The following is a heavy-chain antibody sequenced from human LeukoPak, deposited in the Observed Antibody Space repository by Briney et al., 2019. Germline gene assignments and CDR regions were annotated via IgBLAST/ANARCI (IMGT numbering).Heavy chain of an antibody. CDR3: ASYPRSVDTPPFDY. CDR2: INPNNGDT. V-gene: IGHV1-2*02. D-gene: IGHD3-16*02. Sequence: GASVKVSCKASGYSFTAQYMHWLRQAPGQGLEWMGWINPNNGDTKYAQSFLGRVIMTRDTSTTTAYVELSSLRSDDTAVYFCASYPRSVDTPPFDYWGQGTLVTVS. J-gene: IGHJ4*02. CDR1: GYSFTAQY.